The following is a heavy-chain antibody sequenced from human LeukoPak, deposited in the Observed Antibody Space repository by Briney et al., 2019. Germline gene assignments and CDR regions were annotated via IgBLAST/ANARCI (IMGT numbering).Heavy chain of an antibody. CDR1: GFTFSSYA. D-gene: IGHD2-2*01. J-gene: IGHJ4*02. CDR3: ARELEGYCSSTSCYAMLGVDY. CDR2: ISSSSSYI. V-gene: IGHV3-21*01. Sequence: PGGSLRLSCAASGFTFSSYAMSWVRQAPGKGLEWVSSISSSSSYIYYADSVKGRFTISRDNAKNSLYLQMNSLRAEDTAVYYCARELEGYCSSTSCYAMLGVDYWGQGTLVTVSS.